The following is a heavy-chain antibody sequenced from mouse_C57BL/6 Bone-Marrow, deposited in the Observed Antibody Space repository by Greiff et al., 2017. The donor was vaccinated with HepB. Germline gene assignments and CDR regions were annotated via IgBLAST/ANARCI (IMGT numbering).Heavy chain of an antibody. CDR1: GYTFTDYE. V-gene: IGHV1-15*01. D-gene: IGHD3-2*02. CDR2: IDPETGGT. Sequence: QVQLQQSGAELVRPGASVTLSCKASGYTFTDYEMHWVKQTPVHGLEWIGAIDPETGGTAYNQKFKGKAILTADKTSSTAYMELRSLTSEDSAVYYCTRQGLRLCYYAMDYWGQGTSVTVSS. CDR3: TRQGLRLCYYAMDY. J-gene: IGHJ4*01.